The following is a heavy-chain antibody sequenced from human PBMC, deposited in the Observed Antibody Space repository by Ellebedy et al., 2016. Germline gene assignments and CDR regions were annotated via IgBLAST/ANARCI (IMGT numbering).Heavy chain of an antibody. CDR1: GYSFTSYW. CDR2: IDPSDSYT. V-gene: IGHV5-10-1*01. Sequence: GGSLRLXXKGSGYSFTSYWIGWVRQMPGKGLEWMGRIDPSDSYTNYSPSFQGHVTISADKSISTAYLQWSSLKASDTAMYYCARHPQSDYGGNGYYYYYGMDVWGQGTTVTVSS. CDR3: ARHPQSDYGGNGYYYYYGMDV. D-gene: IGHD4-23*01. J-gene: IGHJ6*02.